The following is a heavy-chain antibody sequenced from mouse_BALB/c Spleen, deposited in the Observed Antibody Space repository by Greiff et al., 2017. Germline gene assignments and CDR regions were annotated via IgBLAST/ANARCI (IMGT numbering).Heavy chain of an antibody. CDR2: ISYDGSN. D-gene: IGHD1-1*01. CDR1: GYSITSGYY. Sequence: ESGPGLVKPSQSLSLTCSVTGYSITSGYYWNWIRQFPGNKLEWMGYISYDGSNNYNPSLKNRISITRDTSKNQFFLKLNSVTTEDTATYYCARGLLRNYYAMDYWGQGTSVTVSS. J-gene: IGHJ4*01. V-gene: IGHV3-6*02. CDR3: ARGLLRNYYAMDY.